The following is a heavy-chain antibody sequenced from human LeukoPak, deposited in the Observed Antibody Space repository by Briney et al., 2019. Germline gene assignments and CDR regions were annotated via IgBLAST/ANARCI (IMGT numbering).Heavy chain of an antibody. V-gene: IGHV4-59*01. CDR3: ARDIDDCSSTSCQGDAFDI. D-gene: IGHD2-2*01. J-gene: IGHJ3*02. CDR1: GASISSYY. Sequence: SASLSLTCTVAGASISSYYSSWIRQPAGNRLEWIGYIYFSGSTNYNPSIKSPVTISADTSNNQFSLKLSSVTAADTAVYYCARDIDDCSSTSCQGDAFDIWGQGTMVTVSS. CDR2: IYFSGST.